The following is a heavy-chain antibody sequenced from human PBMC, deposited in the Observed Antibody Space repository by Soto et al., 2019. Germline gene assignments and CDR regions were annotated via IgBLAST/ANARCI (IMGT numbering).Heavy chain of an antibody. V-gene: IGHV4-30-4*01. CDR2: IYYSGST. D-gene: IGHD1-26*01. CDR3: ARGGSSYYYYYGMDV. Sequence: SETLSLTCTVSGGSISSGDYYWSWIRQPPGKGLEWIGYIYYSGSTYYNPSLKSRVTISVDTSKNQFSLKLSSVTAADTAVYYCARGGSSYYYYYGMDVWGQGTTVTVSS. J-gene: IGHJ6*02. CDR1: GGSISSGDYY.